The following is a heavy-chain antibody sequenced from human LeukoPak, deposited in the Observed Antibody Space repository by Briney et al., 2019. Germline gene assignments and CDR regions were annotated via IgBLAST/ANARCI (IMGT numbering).Heavy chain of an antibody. V-gene: IGHV4-39*07. J-gene: IGHJ4*02. Sequence: SSETLSLTCTVSGGSISSSSYYWGWIRQPPGKGLEWIGSVYYTGASYYNPSLKSRVTISIDTSKKHFSLKLTSVTAADTAVYYCARGAPPQNWGQGTLVTVSS. CDR2: VYYTGAS. CDR3: ARGAPPQN. CDR1: GGSISSSSYY.